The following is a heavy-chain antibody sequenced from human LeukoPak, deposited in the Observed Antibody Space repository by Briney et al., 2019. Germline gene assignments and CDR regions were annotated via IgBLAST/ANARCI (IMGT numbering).Heavy chain of an antibody. CDR3: ARDRYGDYSFDY. CDR2: ITGSGDST. D-gene: IGHD4-17*01. CDR1: RFIFSNYA. J-gene: IGHJ4*02. Sequence: GGSLRLSCAASRFIFSNYAMNWVRQPPGRGLHWVAGITGSGDSTYYADSVKGRFTISRDNSKNMLYLEMNSLRDEDTADYYCARDRYGDYSFDYWGQGILVTVSS. V-gene: IGHV3-23*01.